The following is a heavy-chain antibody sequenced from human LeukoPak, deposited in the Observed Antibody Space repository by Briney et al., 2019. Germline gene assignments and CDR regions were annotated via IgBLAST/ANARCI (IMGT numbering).Heavy chain of an antibody. V-gene: IGHV1-2*02. Sequence: GASVKVSRKASGYTFTGYYMHWVRQAPGQGLEWMGWINPNSGGTNYAQKFQGRVTMTRDTSISTAYMELSRLRSGDTAVYYCARTSNAYSSSWYVYWGQGTLVTVSS. CDR3: ARTSNAYSSSWYVY. D-gene: IGHD6-13*01. CDR1: GYTFTGYY. CDR2: INPNSGGT. J-gene: IGHJ4*02.